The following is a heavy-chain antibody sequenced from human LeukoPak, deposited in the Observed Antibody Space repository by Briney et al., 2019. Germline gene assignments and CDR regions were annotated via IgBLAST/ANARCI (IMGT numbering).Heavy chain of an antibody. V-gene: IGHV1-18*01. Sequence: ASVKVSCKASGYTFTSYGISWVRQAPGQGLEWMGWISAYNGNTNYAQKFQGRVTMTTDTSTSTAYMELRSLRSDDTAVYYCARDYYDSSGYYYPNDYWGQGTLVTVSS. CDR2: ISAYNGNT. J-gene: IGHJ4*02. CDR1: GYTFTSYG. CDR3: ARDYYDSSGYYYPNDY. D-gene: IGHD3-22*01.